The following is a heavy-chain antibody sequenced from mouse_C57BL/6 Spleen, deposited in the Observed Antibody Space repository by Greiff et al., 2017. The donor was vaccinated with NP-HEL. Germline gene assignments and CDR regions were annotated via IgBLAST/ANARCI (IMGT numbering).Heavy chain of an antibody. CDR3: ARGGTGYYFDY. Sequence: QVQLKESGPELVKPGASVKISCKASGYAFSSSWMNWVKQRPGKGLEWIGRIYPGDGDTNYNGKFKGKATLTADKSSSTAYMQLSSLTSEDSAVYFCARGGTGYYFDYWGQGTTLTVSS. CDR1: GYAFSSSW. J-gene: IGHJ2*01. D-gene: IGHD3-3*01. CDR2: IYPGDGDT. V-gene: IGHV1-82*01.